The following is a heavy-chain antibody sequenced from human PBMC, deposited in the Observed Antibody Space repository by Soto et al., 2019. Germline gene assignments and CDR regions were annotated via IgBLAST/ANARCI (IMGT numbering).Heavy chain of an antibody. J-gene: IGHJ3*01. CDR3: AREPRYSNRRSHDHFEL. D-gene: IGHD6-13*01. CDR1: GGSISTDS. V-gene: IGHV4-59*01. Sequence: SETLSLTCTVSGGSISTDSWHWIRQPPRKGLEWIGYVSYSGITNYNPSLKSRVAISVDTSKTQFSLKLTSVTAADTAVYYCAREPRYSNRRSHDHFELWGRGTMATV. CDR2: VSYSGIT.